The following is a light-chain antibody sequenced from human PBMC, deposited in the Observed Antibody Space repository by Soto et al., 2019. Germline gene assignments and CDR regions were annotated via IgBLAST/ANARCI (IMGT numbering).Light chain of an antibody. J-gene: IGLJ1*01. CDR1: SSDVGSYNV. CDR3: SSYTSSSTSYV. V-gene: IGLV2-14*02. Sequence: QSVLTQPASVSGSPGQSITISCTGTSSDVGSYNVVSWYQQHPGKAPKLMIYEVSKRPSGVSNRFSGSKSGNTASLTISGLQAEDEADYYCSSYTSSSTSYVFGTGTKVTVL. CDR2: EVS.